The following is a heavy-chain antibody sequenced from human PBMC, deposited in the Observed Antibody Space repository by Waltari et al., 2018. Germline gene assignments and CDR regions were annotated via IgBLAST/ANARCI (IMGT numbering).Heavy chain of an antibody. V-gene: IGHV3-74*01. Sequence: EEQLVASGGGLAQPGESLRLSCAASGFTFSRYWLDWVRHAPGKGLVWVSRISSDGSSTTYADSVKGRFTISRDNAKNTLYVQMNRLRAEDTAEYYCARVATKTYSSPVPGRPYYYGMDVWGQGTTVTVSS. J-gene: IGHJ6*02. CDR3: ARVATKTYSSPVPGRPYYYGMDV. CDR2: ISSDGSST. D-gene: IGHD3-22*01. CDR1: GFTFSRYW.